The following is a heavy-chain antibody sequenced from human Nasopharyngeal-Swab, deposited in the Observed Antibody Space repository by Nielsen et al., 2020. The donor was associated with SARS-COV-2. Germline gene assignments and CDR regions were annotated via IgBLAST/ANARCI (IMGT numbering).Heavy chain of an antibody. Sequence: GGSLRLSCAASGFTFSSYWMHWVRQAPAKGLVWVSRINSDGSSTSYADSVKGRFTISRDNAKNTLYLQMNSLRAEDTAVYYCARDWGDYTMSYYYYGMDVWGQGTTVTVSS. CDR3: ARDWGDYTMSYYYYGMDV. V-gene: IGHV3-74*01. D-gene: IGHD4-17*01. CDR1: GFTFSSYW. J-gene: IGHJ6*02. CDR2: INSDGSST.